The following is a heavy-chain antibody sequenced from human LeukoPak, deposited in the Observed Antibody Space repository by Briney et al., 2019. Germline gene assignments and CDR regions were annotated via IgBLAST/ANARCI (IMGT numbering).Heavy chain of an antibody. CDR3: ARWNNLGY. CDR1: GFTFSTYT. V-gene: IGHV3-21*01. J-gene: IGHJ4*02. Sequence: GGSLRLSCAASGFTFSTYTMSWVRQAPGKGLEWVSSISSISYIYYVDSVKGRFTISRDHAENSLFLQMNSLRAEDTAVYYCARWNNLGYWGQGTLVTVSS. CDR2: ISSISYI. D-gene: IGHD1/OR15-1a*01.